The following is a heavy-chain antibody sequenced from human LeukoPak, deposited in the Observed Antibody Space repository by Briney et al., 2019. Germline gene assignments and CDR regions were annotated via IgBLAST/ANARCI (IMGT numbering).Heavy chain of an antibody. Sequence: GGSLRLSCAASGFTFSSYSMNWVRQAPGKGLEWVSYISSSSSTIYYADSVKGRFTISRDNAKNSLYLQMNSLRAEDTAVYYCARSNYVLRLLEWYAFDIWGQGTMVTVSS. D-gene: IGHD3-3*01. V-gene: IGHV3-48*01. CDR3: ARSNYVLRLLEWYAFDI. J-gene: IGHJ3*02. CDR1: GFTFSSYS. CDR2: ISSSSSTI.